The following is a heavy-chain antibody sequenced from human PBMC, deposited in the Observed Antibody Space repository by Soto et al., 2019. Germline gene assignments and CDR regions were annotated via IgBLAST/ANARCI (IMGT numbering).Heavy chain of an antibody. CDR1: GFTFSSSW. CDR3: ATAGSYRFDY. D-gene: IGHD3-10*01. V-gene: IGHV3-74*01. CDR2: INADGSVT. Sequence: EVQLVESGGGLVQPGESLRLSCTASGFTFSSSWIHWVRQAPGKGLEWVSRINADGSVTNYADSVKGRLTVSRDNAKNTLYLQMNSLRAEDTAVYFCATAGSYRFDYWGQGTLVTVSS. J-gene: IGHJ4*02.